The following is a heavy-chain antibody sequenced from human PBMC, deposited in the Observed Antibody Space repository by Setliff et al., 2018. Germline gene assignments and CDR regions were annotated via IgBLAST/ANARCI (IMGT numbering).Heavy chain of an antibody. CDR3: ARDRTYYASGTYTRYFDY. D-gene: IGHD3-10*01. CDR2: VFYSGDT. Sequence: SETLSLTCTVSGGYVKSHYWSWIRQTPEKGLEWIGFVFYSGDTRYNPSLKRGVTMSVDTSMNQFSLNLNSVTAADTAVYYCARDRTYYASGTYTRYFDYWGQGILVTVSS. V-gene: IGHV4-59*02. J-gene: IGHJ4*02. CDR1: GGYVKSHY.